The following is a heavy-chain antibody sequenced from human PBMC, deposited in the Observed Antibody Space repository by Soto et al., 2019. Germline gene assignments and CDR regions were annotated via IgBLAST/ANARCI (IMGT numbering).Heavy chain of an antibody. CDR2: IYYSGST. J-gene: IGHJ4*02. V-gene: IGHV4-39*01. Sequence: SETLSLTCTVSGGSISSSSYYWGWIRQPPGKGLEWIGSIYYSGSTYYNPSLKSRVTISVDTSKNQFSLKLSSVTAADTAVYYCARLLEPHYSSYFDYWGQGTLVTVSS. D-gene: IGHD6-13*01. CDR3: ARLLEPHYSSYFDY. CDR1: GGSISSSSYY.